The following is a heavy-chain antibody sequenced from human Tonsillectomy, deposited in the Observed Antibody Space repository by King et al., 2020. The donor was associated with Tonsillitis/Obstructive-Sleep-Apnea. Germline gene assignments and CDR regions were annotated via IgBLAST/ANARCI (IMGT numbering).Heavy chain of an antibody. V-gene: IGHV3-21*01. CDR2: IDGTGNHI. J-gene: IGHJ4*02. CDR1: GFAFHYYT. CDR3: TRALSTAYLDS. Sequence: DVQLVESGGGLVKPGGSLRLSCAASGFAFHYYTLEWVRQAPGKGLEWVSSIDGTGNHIYYADSVKGRFTVSRDNTKNALYLQMTSRRAEDTALYYCTRALSTAYLDSWGQGTLVTVSS.